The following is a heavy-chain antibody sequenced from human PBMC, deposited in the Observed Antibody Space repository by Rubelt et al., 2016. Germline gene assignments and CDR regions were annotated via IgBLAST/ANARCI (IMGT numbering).Heavy chain of an antibody. V-gene: IGHV4-34*01. CDR3: SNGDY. Sequence: QVQLQQWGAGLLKPSETLSLTCAVYGGSFSSYYWNWIRQPPGKGLEWIGSIYYSGRTYSNPSLKSRVTMSIDTSKNQFSLKLSSVTAADTAMYFCSNGDYWGRGILVTVSS. D-gene: IGHD4/OR15-4a*01. CDR1: GGSFSSYY. CDR2: IYYSGRT. J-gene: IGHJ4*02.